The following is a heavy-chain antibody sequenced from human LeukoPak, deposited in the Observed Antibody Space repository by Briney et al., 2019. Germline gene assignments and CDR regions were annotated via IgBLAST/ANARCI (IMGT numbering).Heavy chain of an antibody. CDR1: GFTFSSYG. CDR2: IWYDGGNK. V-gene: IGHV3-33*01. J-gene: IGHJ4*02. CDR3: ARSTGTTGCFDY. Sequence: PGGSLRLSCAASGFTFSSYGMHWVRQAPGKGLEWVGVIWYDGGNKYYADSVKGRFTISRDNSKNTLYLQMNSLRAEDTAVYYCARSTGTTGCFDYWGQGTLVTVSS. D-gene: IGHD1-1*01.